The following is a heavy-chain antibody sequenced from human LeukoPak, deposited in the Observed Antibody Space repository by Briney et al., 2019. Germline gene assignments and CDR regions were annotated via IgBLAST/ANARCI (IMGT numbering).Heavy chain of an antibody. CDR1: GFTFSTYS. J-gene: IGHJ4*02. CDR3: AKDMGGEWRILDY. Sequence: PGGSLRLSCAASGFTFSTYSMNWVRQAPGEGLEWVSSISSSSSQMYYADSVKGRFIISRDNAKNSLYLQMNSLRAEDTALYYCAKDMGGEWRILDYWGQGTLVTVSS. D-gene: IGHD3-16*01. V-gene: IGHV3-21*04. CDR2: ISSSSSQM.